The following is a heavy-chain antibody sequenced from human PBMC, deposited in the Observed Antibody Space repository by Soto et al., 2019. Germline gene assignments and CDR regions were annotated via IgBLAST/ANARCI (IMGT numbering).Heavy chain of an antibody. Sequence: QVQLVQSGAEVKKPGSSVKVSCKASGGTFSNYAISWVRQAPGQGLEWMGGIIPIFGTANYAQKFQGRVTITADESTSTAYMELSSLRSEDTAVYYCARHDCISSSCYYYYYYGMDVWGQGTTVTVSS. J-gene: IGHJ6*02. CDR3: ARHDCISSSCYYYYYYGMDV. CDR1: GGTFSNYA. D-gene: IGHD2-2*01. CDR2: IIPIFGTA. V-gene: IGHV1-69*12.